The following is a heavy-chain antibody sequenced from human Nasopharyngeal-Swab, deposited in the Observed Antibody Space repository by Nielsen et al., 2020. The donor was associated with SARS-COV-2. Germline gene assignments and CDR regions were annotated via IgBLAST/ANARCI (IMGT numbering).Heavy chain of an antibody. CDR1: GDSIAYSTFY. J-gene: IGHJ4*02. CDR3: VRSSSWYYFDY. CDR2: IYYNGTT. D-gene: IGHD6-13*01. V-gene: IGHV4-39*01. Sequence: SETLSLTCTVSGDSIAYSTFYWGWILQPPGKGLEWIGNIYYNGTTYKNPSLKSRLTISLDKSKNPFSLQLSSVTAADTAVYYCVRSSSWYYFDYWAQGTQVTVSS.